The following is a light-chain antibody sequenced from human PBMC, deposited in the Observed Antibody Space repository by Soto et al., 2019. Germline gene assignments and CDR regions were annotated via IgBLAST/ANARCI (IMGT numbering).Light chain of an antibody. J-gene: IGKJ1*01. V-gene: IGKV3-20*01. CDR3: QPYGSSPPWP. CDR1: QSVSSSY. CDR2: GAS. Sequence: IVVTQSPATLSLSQGERATLSCRASQSVSSSYLAWYQQKPGQAPRLLIYGASSRATGIPDRFSGSGSGTDFTLTISRLEPEDFAVYYCQPYGSSPPWPSGQGTKVDIK.